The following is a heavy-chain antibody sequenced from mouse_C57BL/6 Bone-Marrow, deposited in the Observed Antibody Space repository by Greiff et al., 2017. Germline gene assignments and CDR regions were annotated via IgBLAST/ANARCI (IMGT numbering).Heavy chain of an antibody. CDR2: ISSGGSYT. CDR1: GFTFSSYG. J-gene: IGHJ2*01. V-gene: IGHV5-6*01. D-gene: IGHD4-1*02. CDR3: ASTVFDY. Sequence: EVHLVESGGDLVKPGGSLKLSCAASGFTFSSYGMSWVRQTPDKRLEWVATISSGGSYTYYPDSVKGRFTISRDNAKNTLYLQMSSLKAEDTAMYYCASTVFDYWGQGTTLTVSA.